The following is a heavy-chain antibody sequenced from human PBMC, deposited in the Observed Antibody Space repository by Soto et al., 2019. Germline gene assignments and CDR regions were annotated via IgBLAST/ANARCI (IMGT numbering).Heavy chain of an antibody. Sequence: GGSLRLSCAASGFTFSSYAMHWVRQAPGKGLEWVAVISYDGSNKYYADSVKGRFTISRDNSKNTLYLQMNSLRAEDTAVYYCVRDLLGSGGHFDYWGQGTLVTVSS. CDR3: VRDLLGSGGHFDY. V-gene: IGHV3-30-3*01. J-gene: IGHJ4*02. D-gene: IGHD7-27*01. CDR2: ISYDGSNK. CDR1: GFTFSSYA.